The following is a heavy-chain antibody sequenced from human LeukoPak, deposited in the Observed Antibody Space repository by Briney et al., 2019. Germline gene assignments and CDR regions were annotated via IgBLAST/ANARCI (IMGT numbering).Heavy chain of an antibody. J-gene: IGHJ4*02. Sequence: PGRSLRLSCAASGFTFDDYAMHWVRQAPGKGLEWVSGISWNSGSIGYADSVKGRFTISRDNAKNSLYLQMNSLRAEDTAVYYCAKKSFRSGYSYGTSFDYWGQGTLVTVSS. CDR1: GFTFDDYA. CDR3: AKKSFRSGYSYGTSFDY. D-gene: IGHD5-18*01. CDR2: ISWNSGSI. V-gene: IGHV3-9*01.